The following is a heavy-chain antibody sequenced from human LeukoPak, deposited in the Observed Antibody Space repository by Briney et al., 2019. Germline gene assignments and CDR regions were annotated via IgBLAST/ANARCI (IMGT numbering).Heavy chain of an antibody. CDR3: VRDFRSADY. CDR2: ICPDGTVT. J-gene: IGHJ4*02. V-gene: IGHV3-74*01. Sequence: GGPLRLSCAASGFTFSTYCMHWVRQAPGKGPMWVSRICPDGTVTNYADSVKARFIISRDNARNTVYLQMNSLRVEDTAVYYCVRDFRSADYWGQGTLVTVSS. CDR1: GFTFSTYC.